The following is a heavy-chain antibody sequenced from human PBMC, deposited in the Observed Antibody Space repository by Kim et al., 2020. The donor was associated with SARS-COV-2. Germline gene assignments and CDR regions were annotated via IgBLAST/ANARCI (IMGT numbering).Heavy chain of an antibody. V-gene: IGHV3-23*01. CDR3: ANTTPGYCTTSSCHAYDC. CDR1: GFTFSSDA. D-gene: IGHD2-8*01. J-gene: IGHJ4*02. Sequence: GGSLRLSCAVPGFTFSSDAMSWVRQAPGKGLEWVSAISGHGLDTYYADSVRGRFTISRDNSKNILYLQMNSLRAEDTAVYYCANTTPGYCTTSSCHAYDCWGRGTLVTVSP. CDR2: ISGHGLDT.